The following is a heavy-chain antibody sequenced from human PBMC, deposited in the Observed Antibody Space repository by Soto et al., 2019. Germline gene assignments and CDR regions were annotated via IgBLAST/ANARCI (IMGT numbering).Heavy chain of an antibody. Sequence: EVQLLESGGGLVQPGGSLRLSCAASGFTFSSYAMSWVRQAPGKGLAWVSGISVSDGSTYYADSVKGRFTISRDNSKNALYLQMTSLRAEDTAVYYCASNTRYDPPDYWGQGTLVTVSS. J-gene: IGHJ4*02. CDR1: GFTFSSYA. CDR2: ISVSDGST. D-gene: IGHD3-16*01. CDR3: ASNTRYDPPDY. V-gene: IGHV3-23*01.